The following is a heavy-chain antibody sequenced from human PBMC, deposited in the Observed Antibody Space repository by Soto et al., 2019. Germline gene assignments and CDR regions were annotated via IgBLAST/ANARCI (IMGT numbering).Heavy chain of an antibody. CDR3: ARAGGLPYSSGYDGYWYFDL. J-gene: IGHJ2*01. CDR2: IYHSGST. V-gene: IGHV4-4*02. D-gene: IGHD6-19*01. CDR1: GGSISSSNW. Sequence: SETLSLTCAVSGGSISSSNWWSWVRQPPGKGLEWIGEIYHSGSTNYNPSLKSRVTISVDKSKNQFSLKLSSVTAADTAVYYCARAGGLPYSSGYDGYWYFDLWGRGTLVTVSS.